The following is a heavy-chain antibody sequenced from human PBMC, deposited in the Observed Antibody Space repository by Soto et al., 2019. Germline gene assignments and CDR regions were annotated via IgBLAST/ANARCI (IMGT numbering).Heavy chain of an antibody. J-gene: IGHJ3*02. V-gene: IGHV4-34*01. CDR1: GGSVNSGNYY. CDR2: MSHSGGT. CDR3: ARVERGTATTVVDAFDI. D-gene: IGHD1-1*01. Sequence: QVQLQQWGAGLLKPSETLSLTCAVFGGSVNSGNYYWSWIRQPPGKGLEWIVEMSHSGGTHFNPSLKSRITISVDTYKNQSSLRRSSVTAADTALYYCARVERGTATTVVDAFDIWGPGTMVTVSS.